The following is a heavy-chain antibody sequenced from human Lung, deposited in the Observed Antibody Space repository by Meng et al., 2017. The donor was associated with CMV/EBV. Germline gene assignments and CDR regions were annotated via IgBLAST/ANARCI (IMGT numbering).Heavy chain of an antibody. V-gene: IGHV2-70*04. D-gene: IGHD4-17*01. CDR1: GLPHNTDKMR. CDR3: ARILPGDWFHP. J-gene: IGHJ5*02. CDR2: IDWDGDT. Sequence: SGXXLVXPTQSLTLTCTLSGLPHNTDKMRVSWLRQPPGKALEWLARIDWDGDTFYTDSLRTRLTISRDTSENQVVLTMTDVDPVDTATYYCARILPGDWFHPGXQG.